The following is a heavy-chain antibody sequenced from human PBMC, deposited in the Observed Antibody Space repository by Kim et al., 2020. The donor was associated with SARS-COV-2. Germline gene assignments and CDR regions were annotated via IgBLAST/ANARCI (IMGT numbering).Heavy chain of an antibody. D-gene: IGHD3-10*01. CDR2: INAGNGNT. J-gene: IGHJ5*02. V-gene: IGHV1-3*01. CDR3: ARVPWFGESVNWFDP. CDR1: GYTFTSYA. Sequence: ASVKVSCKASGYTFTSYAMHWVRQAPGQRLEWMGWINAGNGNTKYSQKFQGRVTITRDTSASTAYMELSSLRSEDTAVYYCARVPWFGESVNWFDPWGQGTLVTVSS.